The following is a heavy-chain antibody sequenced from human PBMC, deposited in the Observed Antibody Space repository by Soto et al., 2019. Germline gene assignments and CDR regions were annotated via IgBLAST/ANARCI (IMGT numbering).Heavy chain of an antibody. J-gene: IGHJ4*02. D-gene: IGHD4-17*01. CDR2: IIPILGIA. CDR1: GGTFSSYT. V-gene: IGHV1-69*02. CDR3: AADYGDYDYFDY. Sequence: GASVKVSCKASGGTFSSYTIIWVRQAPGQGLEWMGRIIPILGIANYAQKFQGRVTITADKSTSTAYMELSSLRSEDTAVYYCAADYGDYDYFDYWGQGTLVTVSS.